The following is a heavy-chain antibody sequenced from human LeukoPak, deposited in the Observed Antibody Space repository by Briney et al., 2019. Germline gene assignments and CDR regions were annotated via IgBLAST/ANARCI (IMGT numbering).Heavy chain of an antibody. J-gene: IGHJ6*02. D-gene: IGHD5-24*01. V-gene: IGHV4-39*01. CDR3: ARHLATYSSGMAV. Sequence: PSETLSLTCTVSGGSISSNSYYWGWIRQPPGNELEWIGRVYYSGGTYSNPCLTSRVTTSVDTSTHPFSPKLSSVTAADTAVYYCARHLATYSSGMAVWGQGTTVTVSS. CDR1: GGSISSNSYY. CDR2: VYYSGGT.